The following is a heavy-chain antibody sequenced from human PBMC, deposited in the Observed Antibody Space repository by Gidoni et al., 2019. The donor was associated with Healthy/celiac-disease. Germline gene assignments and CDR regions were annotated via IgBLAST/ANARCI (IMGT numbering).Heavy chain of an antibody. Sequence: QVQLQESGPGLVKPSVTLSLTCAVSGGSISSSNWWSWVRQPPGKGLEWIGEIYHSGSTNYNPSLKSRVTISVDKSKNQFSLKLSSVTAADTAVYYCARDPRYSSSWYYNYGMDVWGQGTTVTVSS. D-gene: IGHD6-13*01. CDR3: ARDPRYSSSWYYNYGMDV. V-gene: IGHV4-4*02. J-gene: IGHJ6*02. CDR2: IYHSGST. CDR1: GGSISSSNW.